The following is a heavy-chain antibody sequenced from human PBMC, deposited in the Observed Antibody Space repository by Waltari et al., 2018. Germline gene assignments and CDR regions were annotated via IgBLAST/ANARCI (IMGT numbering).Heavy chain of an antibody. CDR3: ARYTTDDFLSGPFYYYYMDV. CDR2: IYYSGST. CDR1: GGSISSYY. D-gene: IGHD3-3*01. J-gene: IGHJ6*03. V-gene: IGHV4-59*01. Sequence: QVQLQESGPGLVKPSETLSLTCTVSGGSISSYYWSWIRQPPGKGLEWIGYIYYSGSTNYNPSLKSRVTISVDTSKNQFSLKLSSVTAADTAVYYCARYTTDDFLSGPFYYYYMDVWGKGTTVTVSS.